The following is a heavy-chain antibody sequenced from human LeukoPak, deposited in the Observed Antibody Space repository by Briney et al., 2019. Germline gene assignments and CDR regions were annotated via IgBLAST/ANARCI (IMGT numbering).Heavy chain of an antibody. CDR3: GSSSPLGY. Sequence: GRSLRLSCAASGFTFDDYAMHWVRQAPGKGLEWVSGISWNSGSIGYADSVKGRFTISRDNAKNSLYLQMNGLRAEDTALYYCGSSSPLGYWGQGTLVTVSS. V-gene: IGHV3-9*01. D-gene: IGHD6-13*01. CDR2: ISWNSGSI. J-gene: IGHJ4*02. CDR1: GFTFDDYA.